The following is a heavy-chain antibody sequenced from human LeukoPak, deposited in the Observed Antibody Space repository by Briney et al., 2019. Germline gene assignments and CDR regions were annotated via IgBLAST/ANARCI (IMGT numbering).Heavy chain of an antibody. CDR2: IYSSGIT. D-gene: IGHD3-10*01. J-gene: IGHJ3*02. CDR3: ARLWFGTYDAFDI. V-gene: IGHV4-4*07. CDR1: GGSISSYY. Sequence: SETLSLTCTVSGGSISSYYWSWIRQPAGKGLEWIGRIYSSGITNYNPYLKSRVTMSVDTSKNQFSLKLSSVTAADTAVYYCARLWFGTYDAFDIWGQGTMVTVSS.